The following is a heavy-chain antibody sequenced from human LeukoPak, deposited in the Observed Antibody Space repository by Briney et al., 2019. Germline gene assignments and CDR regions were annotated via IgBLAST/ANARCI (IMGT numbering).Heavy chain of an antibody. CDR3: ARVLWFGETFDLDY. D-gene: IGHD3-10*01. V-gene: IGHV4-61*10. CDR1: GGSISSGSYY. J-gene: IGHJ4*02. Sequence: SETLSLTCTVSGGSISSGSYYWSWIRQPAGKGLEWIGYIYYSGGTNYNPSLKSRVTISVDTSKNQFSLKLSSVTAADTAVYYCARVLWFGETFDLDYWGQGTLVTVSS. CDR2: IYYSGGT.